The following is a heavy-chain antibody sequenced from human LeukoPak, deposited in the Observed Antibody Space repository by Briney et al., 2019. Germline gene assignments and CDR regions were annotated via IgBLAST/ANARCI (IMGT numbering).Heavy chain of an antibody. J-gene: IGHJ4*02. CDR1: GYSFSSYW. CDR2: IHPSDSDT. D-gene: IGHD3-10*01. CDR3: ARQRRGVAAYYFDY. V-gene: IGHV5-51*01. Sequence: GESLKISCKTSGYSFSSYWIGWVRQMPGKGLEWMGIIHPSDSDTRYSPSFQGQVTISADKSISTAYLQWSSLEASDTAMYYCARQRRGVAAYYFDYWGQGTLVTVS.